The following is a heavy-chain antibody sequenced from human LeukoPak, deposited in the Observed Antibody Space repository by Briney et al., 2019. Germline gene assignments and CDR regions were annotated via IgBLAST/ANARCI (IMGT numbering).Heavy chain of an antibody. V-gene: IGHV1-69*13. CDR1: GGTFSSYA. D-gene: IGHD5-12*01. J-gene: IGHJ5*02. CDR2: IIPIFGTA. CDR3: ARVSLYSGPRGDWFDP. Sequence: SVKVSCKASGGTFSSYAISWVRQAPGQGPEWMGGIIPIFGTANYAQKFQGRVTITADESTSTAYMELSSLRSEDTAVYYCARVSLYSGPRGDWFDPWGQGTLVTVSS.